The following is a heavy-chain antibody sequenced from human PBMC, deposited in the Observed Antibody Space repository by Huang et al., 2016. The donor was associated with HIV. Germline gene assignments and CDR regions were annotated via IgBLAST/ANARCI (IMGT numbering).Heavy chain of an antibody. CDR1: GFTFSSYW. Sequence: EVQLVESGGGLVQPGGSLRLSCAASGFTFSSYWMHWVRQVPGKGLVVVSHMKSDGSSTSYADTVKGRFTISRDNAKNTLYLQMNSLRADDTAVYYCARGSRQGKYCYGSGTAYWGQGTLVTVSS. J-gene: IGHJ4*02. V-gene: IGHV3-74*01. D-gene: IGHD3-10*01. CDR3: ARGSRQGKYCYGSGTAY. CDR2: MKSDGSST.